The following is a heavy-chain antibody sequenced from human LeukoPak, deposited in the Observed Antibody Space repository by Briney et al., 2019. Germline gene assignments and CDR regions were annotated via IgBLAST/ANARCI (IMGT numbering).Heavy chain of an antibody. J-gene: IGHJ4*02. CDR1: GGTFSSYA. D-gene: IGHD3-3*01. CDR2: IIPIFGTV. CDR3: ARDHHYRSGYWYFDY. V-gene: IGHV1-69*05. Sequence: ASVKVSCKASGGTFSSYAISWVRQAPGQGLEWMGGIIPIFGTVNYAQKFQGRVTITTDESTSTAYMELSSLRSEDTAVYYCARDHHYRSGYWYFDYWGQGTLVTVSS.